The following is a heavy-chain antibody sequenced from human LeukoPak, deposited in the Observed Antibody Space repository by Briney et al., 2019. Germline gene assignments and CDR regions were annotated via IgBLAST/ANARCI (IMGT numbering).Heavy chain of an antibody. CDR2: INPNSGGT. D-gene: IGHD2-15*01. J-gene: IGHJ3*02. V-gene: IGHV1-2*02. CDR1: GYTFTGYY. Sequence: ASVKVSCKASGYTFTGYYMHWVRQAPGQGLEWMGWINPNSGGTNYAQKFQGRVTMTRDTSISTVYMELSRLRSDDTAVYYCARITLAAIRAFDIWGQGTMVTVSS. CDR3: ARITLAAIRAFDI.